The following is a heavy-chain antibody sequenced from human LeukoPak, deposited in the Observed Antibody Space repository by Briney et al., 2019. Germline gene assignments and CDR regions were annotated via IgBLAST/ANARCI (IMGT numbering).Heavy chain of an antibody. Sequence: GGSLRLSCAASGFTFSSYAVHWVRQAPGKGLEWVAVISYDGSNKYYADSVKGRFTISRDNSKNTLYLQMNSLRAEDTAVYYCATRIAARNYFDYWGQGTLVTVSS. V-gene: IGHV3-30*04. J-gene: IGHJ4*02. CDR2: ISYDGSNK. D-gene: IGHD6-6*01. CDR1: GFTFSSYA. CDR3: ATRIAARNYFDY.